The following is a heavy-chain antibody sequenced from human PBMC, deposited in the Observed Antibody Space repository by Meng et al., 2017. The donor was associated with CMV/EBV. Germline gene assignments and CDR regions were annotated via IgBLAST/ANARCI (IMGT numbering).Heavy chain of an antibody. CDR3: ARAAGSSSGWYGDDY. V-gene: IGHV4-59*01. CDR2: IYYSGST. D-gene: IGHD6-19*01. J-gene: IGHJ4*02. Sequence: SETLSLTYTVSGGSISSYYWSWIRQPPGKGLEWIGYIYYSGSTNYNPSLKSRVTISVDTSKNQFSLKLSSVTAADTAVYYCARAAGSSSGWYGDDYWGKGTLVTVSS. CDR1: GGSISSYY.